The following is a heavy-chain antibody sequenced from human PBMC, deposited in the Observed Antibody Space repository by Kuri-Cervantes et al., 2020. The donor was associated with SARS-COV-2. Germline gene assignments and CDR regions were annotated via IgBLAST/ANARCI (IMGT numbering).Heavy chain of an antibody. CDR1: GFTFNTYT. Sequence: GESLKISCAASGFTFNTYTMNWVRQAPGKGLEWVSVIYSGGSTYYADSVKGRFTISRDNSKNTLYLQMNSLRAEDTAVYYCAKDRVVSRYYYYYMDVWGKGTTVTISS. J-gene: IGHJ6*03. D-gene: IGHD2-2*01. V-gene: IGHV3-53*01. CDR2: IYSGGST. CDR3: AKDRVVSRYYYYYMDV.